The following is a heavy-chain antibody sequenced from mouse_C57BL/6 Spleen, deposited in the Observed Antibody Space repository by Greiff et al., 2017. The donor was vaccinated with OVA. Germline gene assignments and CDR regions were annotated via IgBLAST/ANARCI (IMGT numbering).Heavy chain of an antibody. CDR3: ARSRRDGPTHD. CDR1: GYPFTSYW. J-gene: IGHJ2*01. Sequence: QVQLQQPGAELVKPGASVKISCKASGYPFTSYWITWVKQRPGQGLEWIGDIYPGSGSTNYNGKFKSKATLTVATSSSTAYMQLSSLTSEESAVYSCARSRRDGPTHDWGQGTTLTVSS. V-gene: IGHV1-55*01. D-gene: IGHD2-3*01. CDR2: IYPGSGST.